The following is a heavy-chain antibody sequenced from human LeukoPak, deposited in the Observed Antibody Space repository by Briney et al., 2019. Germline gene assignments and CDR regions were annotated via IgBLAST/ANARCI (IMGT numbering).Heavy chain of an antibody. V-gene: IGHV4-34*01. CDR2: INHSGST. J-gene: IGHJ6*02. CDR1: GGSFSDYY. D-gene: IGHD4-17*01. Sequence: PSETLSLTCAVYGGSFSDYYWAWIRQSPGKGLEWIGQINHSGSTNYNPSLKSRVTISVDTSKNQFSLKLSSVTAADTAVYYCARDYADYYYGMDAWGQGTTVTVSS. CDR3: ARDYADYYYGMDA.